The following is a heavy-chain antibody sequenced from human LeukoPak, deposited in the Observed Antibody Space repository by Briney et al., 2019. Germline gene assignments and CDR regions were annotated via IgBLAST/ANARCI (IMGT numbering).Heavy chain of an antibody. CDR2: IYYSGSS. Sequence: RASETLSLTCTVSGGSISSTSYYWGWLRQPPGKGLEWIVSIYYSGSSYYNPSLKSRITISIDTSKNQFSLKLSSVTAADTAVYYWARGYSIAYWGQGSLVTVSS. V-gene: IGHV4-39*01. CDR1: GGSISSTSYY. J-gene: IGHJ4*02. D-gene: IGHD1-26*01. CDR3: ARGYSIAY.